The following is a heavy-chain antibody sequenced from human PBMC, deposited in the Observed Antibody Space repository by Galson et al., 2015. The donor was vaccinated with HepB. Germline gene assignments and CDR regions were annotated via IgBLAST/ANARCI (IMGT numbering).Heavy chain of an antibody. Sequence: SLRLSCAASGFTFNNYNMNWVRQAPGKGLEWVSSISSNRNYIYYAESVRGRFTISRDNSKNLLYLQISSLRAEDTAVYDCAREDCGGYCYLFDHWGQGTLVTVSS. D-gene: IGHD2-21*01. J-gene: IGHJ5*02. V-gene: IGHV3-21*01. CDR1: GFTFNNYN. CDR2: ISSNRNYI. CDR3: AREDCGGYCYLFDH.